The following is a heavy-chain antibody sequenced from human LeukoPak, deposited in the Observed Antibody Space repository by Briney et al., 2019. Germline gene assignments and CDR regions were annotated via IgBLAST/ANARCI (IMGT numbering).Heavy chain of an antibody. CDR1: GFTFSSYW. J-gene: IGHJ4*02. CDR3: ARMKDTHPCLDY. D-gene: IGHD5-18*01. CDR2: IKQDGSEK. V-gene: IGHV3-7*01. Sequence: AGGSLRLSCAASGFTFSSYWVSWVRQAPGKGLEWVANIKQDGSEKYYEDSVKGRFTISRDNSKNTLYLQMNSLRAEDTAVYYCARMKDTHPCLDYWGQGTLVTVSS.